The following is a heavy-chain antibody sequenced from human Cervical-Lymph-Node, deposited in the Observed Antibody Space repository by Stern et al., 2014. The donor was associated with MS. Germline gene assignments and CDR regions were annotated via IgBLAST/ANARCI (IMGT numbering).Heavy chain of an antibody. CDR1: GFSFTTYG. V-gene: IGHV1-18*01. D-gene: IGHD4-17*01. CDR2: ISAYNGAR. Sequence: VQLVESGGEMKKPGASMKVSCKTSGFSFTTYGFSWVRQAPGQGLEWMGWISAYNGARKYAQKFQGRVTLTTDASTSTAYMELRKLSVDDTAMYYCARDAGAGEVDKWGQGSLVTVSS. CDR3: ARDAGAGEVDK. J-gene: IGHJ4*02.